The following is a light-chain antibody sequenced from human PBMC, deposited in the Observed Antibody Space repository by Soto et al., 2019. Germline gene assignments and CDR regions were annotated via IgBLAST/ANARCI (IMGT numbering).Light chain of an antibody. Sequence: QSALPQPASVSGSPGQSITVSWTGTSSDVGGYDYVSWYQHHPGKAPKLMIYDVSYRPSGVSNRFSGSKSGNTASLTISGLQAEDEADYYCSSYTTSSTLVFGTGTKVTVL. CDR2: DVS. CDR3: SSYTTSSTLV. CDR1: SSDVGGYDY. J-gene: IGLJ1*01. V-gene: IGLV2-14*03.